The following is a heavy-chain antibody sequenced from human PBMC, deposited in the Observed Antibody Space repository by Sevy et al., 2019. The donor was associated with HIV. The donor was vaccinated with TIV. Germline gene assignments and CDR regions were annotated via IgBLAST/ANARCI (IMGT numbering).Heavy chain of an antibody. Sequence: SETLSLTCIVSGGSVTTTAYYWGWVRQPPGKGLEWIGNIYYGGNTFYKPSLKSRVSISVDTSNNRFSLKLNSVTAADTAVYYCATGRRSGSPFDSWGQGTLVIVSS. CDR3: ATGRRSGSPFDS. V-gene: IGHV4-39*02. CDR1: GGSVTTTAYY. J-gene: IGHJ4*02. D-gene: IGHD6-19*01. CDR2: IYYGGNT.